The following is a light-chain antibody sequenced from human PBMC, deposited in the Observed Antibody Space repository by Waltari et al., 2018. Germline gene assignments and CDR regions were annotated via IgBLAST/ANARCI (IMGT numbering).Light chain of an antibody. CDR3: QHYVRLPAT. CDR1: QSVSRA. V-gene: IGKV3-20*01. Sequence: EIVLPQSPGILSLSPGDRATLSCRASQSVSRALAWYQQKPGQAPRLLIYGASNRATGIPDRFSGGGSGTDFSLTISRLEPEDFAVYYCQHYVRLPATFGQGTKVEIK. J-gene: IGKJ1*01. CDR2: GAS.